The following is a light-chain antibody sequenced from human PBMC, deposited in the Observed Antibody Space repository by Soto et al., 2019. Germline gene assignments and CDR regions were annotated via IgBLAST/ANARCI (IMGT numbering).Light chain of an antibody. Sequence: DVVVTQSPVSLAVCLSERATINCKSSQSLLYSPDNKNYLAWYQQKQGQPPKLLIYWAATRASGVPARFNGSGSGTDFTLTITSLQADDVALYYCHQYYSLPLTFGGGTKVET. V-gene: IGKV4-1*01. J-gene: IGKJ4*01. CDR2: WAA. CDR1: QSLLYSPDNKNY. CDR3: HQYYSLPLT.